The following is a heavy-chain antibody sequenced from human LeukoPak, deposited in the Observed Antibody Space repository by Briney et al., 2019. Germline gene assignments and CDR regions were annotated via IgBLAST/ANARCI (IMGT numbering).Heavy chain of an antibody. Sequence: EGSLRLSCAASGFAFSSYWMTWVRQAPGKGLEWMANIGPDGNGKYYVDSVKGRFTISRDNAKNSLYLQMNSLRAEDTAIYYCARVSIVVVPGSNWFDPWGQGTLVTVSP. CDR1: GFAFSSYW. CDR3: ARVSIVVVPGSNWFDP. J-gene: IGHJ5*02. CDR2: IGPDGNGK. D-gene: IGHD2-2*01. V-gene: IGHV3-7*01.